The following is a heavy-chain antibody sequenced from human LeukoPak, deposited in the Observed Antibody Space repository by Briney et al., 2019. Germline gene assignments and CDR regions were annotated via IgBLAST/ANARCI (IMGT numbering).Heavy chain of an antibody. V-gene: IGHV1-24*01. J-gene: IGHJ4*02. CDR2: FDPEDGET. D-gene: IGHD5-18*01. CDR1: GYTLTELS. CDR3: ARIVDTAMVRPPDY. Sequence: ASVKVSCKVSGYTLTELSMHWVRQAPGKGLEWMGGFDPEDGETIYAQKFQGRVTMTEDTSTDTAYMELSSLRSDDTAVYYCARIVDTAMVRPPDYWGQGTLVTVSS.